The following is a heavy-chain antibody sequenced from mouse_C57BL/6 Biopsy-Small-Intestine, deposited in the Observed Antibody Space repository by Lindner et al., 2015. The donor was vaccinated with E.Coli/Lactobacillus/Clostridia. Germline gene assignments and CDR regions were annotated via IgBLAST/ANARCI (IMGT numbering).Heavy chain of an antibody. D-gene: IGHD1-1*01. Sequence: VQLQESGPGMVKPSQSLSLTCTVTGYSVTSGYDWHWIRHFPGNKLEWMGYIGYSGSTNFNPSLKSRMSITHDTSKNHFFLKLNSVTTEGTATYYCVRGYYGSTYGYYFDYWGQGTTLTVSS. J-gene: IGHJ2*01. V-gene: IGHV3-1*01. CDR1: GYSVTSGYD. CDR2: IGYSGST. CDR3: VRGYYGSTYGYYFDY.